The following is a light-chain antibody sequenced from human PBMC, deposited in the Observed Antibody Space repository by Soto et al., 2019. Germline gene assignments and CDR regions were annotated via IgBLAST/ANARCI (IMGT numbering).Light chain of an antibody. V-gene: IGLV8-61*01. CDR3: ALYMGGGIWV. CDR1: SGSVSTTYS. CDR2: STN. Sequence: QTVVTQEPSFSVSPGGTVTITCGLTSGSVSTTYSASWYQQTPGQSPRTFIYSTNTRSSGVPARFSGSILGNKAALTITGAQADDECDYYCALYMGGGIWVFGGGTKLTVL. J-gene: IGLJ3*02.